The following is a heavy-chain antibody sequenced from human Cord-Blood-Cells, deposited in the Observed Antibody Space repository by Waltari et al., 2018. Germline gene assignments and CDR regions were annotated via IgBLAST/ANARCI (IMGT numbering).Heavy chain of an antibody. D-gene: IGHD3-3*01. Sequence: QVQLQQWGAGLLKTSETLSLTCAVSGGSLRCYSCVWLRQPRGRGLEWVGEHNHRGSTNYNPSLKSRVTISVDTSKTQFSLKLSSVTAADTAVYYCARGPGRFLEWLLGYYYMDVWGKGTTVTVSS. CDR1: GGSLRCYS. J-gene: IGHJ6*03. V-gene: IGHV4-34*01. CDR3: ARGPGRFLEWLLGYYYMDV. CDR2: HNHRGST.